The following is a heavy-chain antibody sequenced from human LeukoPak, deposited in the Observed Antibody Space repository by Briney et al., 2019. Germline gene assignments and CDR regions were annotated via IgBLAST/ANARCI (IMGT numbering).Heavy chain of an antibody. CDR1: GRPISSSSYY. D-gene: IGHD6-13*01. V-gene: IGHV4-39*07. CDR2: IYYSGST. J-gene: IGHJ6*03. Sequence: TPSLTRPVSGRPISSSSYYWGWIRQPPGKGLEWIGSIYYSGSTYYNPSLKSRVTISVDTSKNQFSLKLSSVTAADTAVYYCARDTTYSSSWSYYYYYMDVWGKGTTVTVSS. CDR3: ARDTTYSSSWSYYYYYMDV.